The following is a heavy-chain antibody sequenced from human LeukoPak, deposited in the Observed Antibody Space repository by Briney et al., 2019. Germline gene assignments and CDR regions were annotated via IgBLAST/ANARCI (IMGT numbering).Heavy chain of an antibody. CDR3: AKGDQYTYGSAVGY. CDR1: GFTFDDYA. J-gene: IGHJ4*02. Sequence: GGSLRLSCAASGFTFDDYAMHWVRQTPGEGLEWVSGISWNSGSIGYADSVKGRLTISRDNAKNSLYLQINSLRAEDTALYYCAKGDQYTYGSAVGYWGQGTLVTVSS. CDR2: ISWNSGSI. V-gene: IGHV3-9*01. D-gene: IGHD5-18*01.